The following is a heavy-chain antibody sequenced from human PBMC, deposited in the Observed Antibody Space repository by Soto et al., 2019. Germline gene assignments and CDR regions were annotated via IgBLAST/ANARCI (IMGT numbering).Heavy chain of an antibody. CDR1: GVTFSTYA. D-gene: IGHD3-22*01. Sequence: EVQLLESGGGLVQPGGSLRLSCAASGVTFSTYAMNWVRQAPGKGLEWVSTISNTGGATFYAGSVKGRFTISRDNSKNTLYLHMNSLRADDSAIYFCAVGRHKTSGSNTGFDPWGRGTLVTVSS. V-gene: IGHV3-23*01. CDR2: ISNTGGAT. CDR3: AVGRHKTSGSNTGFDP. J-gene: IGHJ5*02.